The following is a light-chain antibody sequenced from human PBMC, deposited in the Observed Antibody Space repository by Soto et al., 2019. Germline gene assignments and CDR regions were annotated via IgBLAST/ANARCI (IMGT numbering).Light chain of an antibody. V-gene: IGLV2-14*01. CDR1: SSDVGGYNY. CDR2: EVS. CDR3: SSYTSSSTLV. J-gene: IGLJ3*02. Sequence: QSALTQPASVSGSPGQSITISCTGTSSDVGGYNYVSWYQQHPGKAPKLMIYEVSNRPSGVSNRFSGSKSGNPASLTISGLQDEDEDDYYCSSYTSSSTLVFGGGTKLTVL.